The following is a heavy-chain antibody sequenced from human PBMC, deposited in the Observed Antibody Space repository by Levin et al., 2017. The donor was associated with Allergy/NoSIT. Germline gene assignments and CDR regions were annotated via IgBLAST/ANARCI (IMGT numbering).Heavy chain of an antibody. D-gene: IGHD4-23*01. CDR1: GFTFNNYA. V-gene: IGHV3-23*01. J-gene: IGHJ4*02. Sequence: LSLTCAASGFTFNNYAMSWVRQAPGKGLEWVSAITNSGRTYYADSVKGRFTVSRDNSKNTLYLPMNSLRADDTAVYYCAKEMTTVVPVFDYWGQGTLVTVSS. CDR3: AKEMTTVVPVFDY. CDR2: ITNSGRT.